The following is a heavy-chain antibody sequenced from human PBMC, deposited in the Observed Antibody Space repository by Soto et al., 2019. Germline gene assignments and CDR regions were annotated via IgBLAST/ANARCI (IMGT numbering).Heavy chain of an antibody. D-gene: IGHD5-12*01. V-gene: IGHV3-21*01. J-gene: IGHJ4*02. CDR1: GFTFSTYN. CDR3: ARGWLRDPWMY. Sequence: EVQLVESGGGLVKPGGSLRVSCAASGFTFSTYNMNWVRQAPGKGLEWVASISSTSVYVYYANSLKGRFTISRANAKSSLYLQVNSLRAEDTAVYYCARGWLRDPWMYWGQGTLVTVSS. CDR2: ISSTSVYV.